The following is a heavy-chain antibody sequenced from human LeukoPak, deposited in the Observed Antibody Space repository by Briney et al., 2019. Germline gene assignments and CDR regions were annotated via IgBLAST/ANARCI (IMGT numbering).Heavy chain of an antibody. V-gene: IGHV4-31*03. CDR3: AREHYCMDV. CDR2: IYYSGST. J-gene: IGHJ6*01. CDR1: GGSISSGGYY. Sequence: SETLSLTCTVSGGSISSGGYYWSWICQHPGKGLEWIGYIYYSGSTYYNQSLKSRVTISVDTSKNQCSLKLSSVTAADTAVYYCAREHYCMDVWGQGTTVTVSS.